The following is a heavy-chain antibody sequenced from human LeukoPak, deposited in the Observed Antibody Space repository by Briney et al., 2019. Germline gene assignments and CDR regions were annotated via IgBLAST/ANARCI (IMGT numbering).Heavy chain of an antibody. D-gene: IGHD3-22*01. CDR2: INPCGGRT. CDR1: GYIFSRYY. J-gene: IGHJ4*02. V-gene: IGHV1-46*01. Sequence: ASVKVSCMACGYIFSRYYMHWVGQAAGQGVEWVGIINPCGGRTNYAQKFQGRVTMTRDTSTSTVYMELSSLRSEDTAVYYCARVVGSSGYYYLGIDYWGQGTLVTVSS. CDR3: ARVVGSSGYYYLGIDY.